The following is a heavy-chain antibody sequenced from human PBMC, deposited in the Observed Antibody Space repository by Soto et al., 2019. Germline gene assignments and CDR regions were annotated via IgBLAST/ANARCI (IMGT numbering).Heavy chain of an antibody. Sequence: QVQLVQSGAEVKKPGASVKVSCKASGYTFTSYGISWVRQAPGQGLEWMGWISAYNGNTNYAQKLQGRVTMTTDTSTSTAYMELRSRRSDDTAVYYCARELTGTTVGPLLGYWGQGTLVTVSS. CDR2: ISAYNGNT. CDR1: GYTFTSYG. CDR3: ARELTGTTVGPLLGY. D-gene: IGHD1-7*01. J-gene: IGHJ4*02. V-gene: IGHV1-18*01.